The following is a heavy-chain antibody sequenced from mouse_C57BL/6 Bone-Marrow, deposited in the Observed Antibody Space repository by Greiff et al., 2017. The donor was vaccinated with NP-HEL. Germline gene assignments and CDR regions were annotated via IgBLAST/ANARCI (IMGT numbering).Heavy chain of an antibody. V-gene: IGHV1-19*01. CDR1: GYTFTDYY. CDR3: ATVVWDGAWFAY. Sequence: VQLQQSGPVLVKPGASVKMSCKASGYTFTDYYMNWVKQSHGKSLEWIGGINPYNGGTRYNQQFKGKARLTVDTSSSTAYMELNSLTSEDSAVYYCATVVWDGAWFAYWGQGTLVTVSA. J-gene: IGHJ3*01. D-gene: IGHD4-1*01. CDR2: INPYNGGT.